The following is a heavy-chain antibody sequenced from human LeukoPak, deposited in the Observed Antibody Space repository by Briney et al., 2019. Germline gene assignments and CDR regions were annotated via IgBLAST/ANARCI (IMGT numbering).Heavy chain of an antibody. CDR2: ISGSGGST. CDR3: TVGNWGLDY. CDR1: GFTFKNYA. J-gene: IGHJ4*02. Sequence: GGSLRLSCAASGFTFKNYAMSWVRQAPGKGLEWVSAISGSGGSTYYADSVKGRFTISRDNAKKSLYPQMNSLRAEDTAVYYCTVGNWGLDYWGQGALVTVSS. V-gene: IGHV3-23*01. D-gene: IGHD7-27*01.